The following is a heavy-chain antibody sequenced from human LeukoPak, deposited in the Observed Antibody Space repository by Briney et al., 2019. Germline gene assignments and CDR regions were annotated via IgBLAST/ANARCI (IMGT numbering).Heavy chain of an antibody. V-gene: IGHV3-21*04. J-gene: IGHJ4*02. Sequence: GGSLRLSCAASGFTFSSYSMNWVRQAPGKGLEWVSSISSSSSYIYYADSVKGRFTISRDDPHNTLYLQMNSLRAEDTAVYFCARGGVDYYGSGTYYLMYYFDYWGQGALVTVSS. CDR1: GFTFSSYS. CDR2: ISSSSSYI. CDR3: ARGGVDYYGSGTYYLMYYFDY. D-gene: IGHD3-10*01.